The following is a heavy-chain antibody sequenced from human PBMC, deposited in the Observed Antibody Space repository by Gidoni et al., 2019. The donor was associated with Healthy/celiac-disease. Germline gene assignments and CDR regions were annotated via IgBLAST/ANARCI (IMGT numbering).Heavy chain of an antibody. Sequence: QVQLVQSGAEVKKPGASVKVSSKASGYTCTSYDINWVRQATGPGLEWMGWMNPNRGNTGYAQKFQGRVNMTRNTSMSTAYMGLSSLRSEDMAVYYCARVVGASCWYEFDDGGQGTLVTVSS. J-gene: IGHJ4*02. D-gene: IGHD6-19*01. V-gene: IGHV1-8*01. CDR2: MNPNRGNT. CDR3: ARVVGASCWYEFDD. CDR1: GYTCTSYD.